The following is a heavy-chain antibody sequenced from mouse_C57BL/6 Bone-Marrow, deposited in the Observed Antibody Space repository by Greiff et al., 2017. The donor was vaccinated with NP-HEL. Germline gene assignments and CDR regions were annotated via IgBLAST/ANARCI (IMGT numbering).Heavy chain of an antibody. CDR1: GYEFRNYW. J-gene: IGHJ3*01. CDR3: ARGAY. V-gene: IGHV1-80*01. CDR2: FYPGDGDT. Sequence: QVQLQQSGAELVKPGASVKISCKASGYEFRNYWMNWVKQRPGRGLEGCGQFYPGDGDTNYNGKFKDKATLTADKSSSTAYRQLSRVTSEDSAVYFCARGAYWGQGTLVTVSA.